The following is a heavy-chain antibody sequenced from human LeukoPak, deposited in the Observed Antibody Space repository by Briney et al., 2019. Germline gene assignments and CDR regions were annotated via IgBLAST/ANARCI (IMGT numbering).Heavy chain of an antibody. CDR2: IYENGGTT. V-gene: IGHV3-23*01. D-gene: IGHD2-21*01. CDR1: GFTFRKHS. CDR3: AKDFRIGYSAHFDY. Sequence: GALRLSWGSLGFTFRKHSKGLGPPAPEEGLEICSGIYENGGTTYYADSVKGRFSISRDNSKNTLYLQMDSLRGEDTAVYYCAKDFRIGYSAHFDYWGQGALVTVSS. J-gene: IGHJ4*02.